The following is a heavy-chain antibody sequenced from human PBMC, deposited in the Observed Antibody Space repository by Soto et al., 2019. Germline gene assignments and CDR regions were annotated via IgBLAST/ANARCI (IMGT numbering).Heavy chain of an antibody. J-gene: IGHJ4*02. CDR1: LFTFSSYA. CDR2: ISGSGGST. D-gene: IGHD3-9*01. V-gene: IGHV3-23*01. CDR3: AKPLTTGYYFPFDY. Sequence: SLRLSCSSSLFTFSSYAMSLVRHPPGKGLEWVSTISGSGGSTYYADSVKGRFTISRDNSKNTLYLQMNSLRAEDTAVYYCAKPLTTGYYFPFDYWGQGTLVTVSS.